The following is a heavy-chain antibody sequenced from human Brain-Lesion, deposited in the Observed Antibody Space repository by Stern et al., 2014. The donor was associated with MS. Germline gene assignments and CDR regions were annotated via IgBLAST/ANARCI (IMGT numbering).Heavy chain of an antibody. J-gene: IGHJ6*02. CDR1: GYIFTGYY. Sequence: VQLEESGAEVKKPGASGKVSCKTSGYIFTGYYIHWVRQAPGQGLEWMAWINPNTGCTKDAQKFQGRVTMSRDTSISTAYVELSSLTSDDTAVYYCARDQRGITIFGVVTDYYYLGMDVWGQGTTVTVSS. D-gene: IGHD3-3*01. CDR3: ARDQRGITIFGVVTDYYYLGMDV. CDR2: INPNTGCT. V-gene: IGHV1-2*02.